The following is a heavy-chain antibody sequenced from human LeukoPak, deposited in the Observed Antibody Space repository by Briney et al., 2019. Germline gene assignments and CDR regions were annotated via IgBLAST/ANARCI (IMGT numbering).Heavy chain of an antibody. CDR2: INSDGFSI. CDR1: GFSFSAYW. CDR3: ARDASRWSSSLYYFDY. J-gene: IGHJ4*02. V-gene: IGHV3-74*01. D-gene: IGHD6-13*01. Sequence: GGSLRLSCAASGFSFSAYWMHWVRQAPGKGLVWVSRINSDGFSITYADSVKGRFTISRDNAKNSLYLQMNSLRAEDTAVYYCARDASRWSSSLYYFDYWGQGTLVTVSS.